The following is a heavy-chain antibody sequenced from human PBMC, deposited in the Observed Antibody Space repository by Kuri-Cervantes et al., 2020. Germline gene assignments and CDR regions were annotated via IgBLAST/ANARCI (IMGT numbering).Heavy chain of an antibody. D-gene: IGHD3-10*01. V-gene: IGHV3-21*01. CDR3: TRDLGGIYYGSGRPNAFDI. Sequence: LSLTCAASGFTFSSYSMNWVRQAPGKGLEWVSSISSSSSYIYYADSVKGRFTISRDNAKNSLYLQMNSLRAEDTAVYYCTRDLGGIYYGSGRPNAFDIWGQGTMVTVSS. CDR1: GFTFSSYS. CDR2: ISSSSSYI. J-gene: IGHJ3*02.